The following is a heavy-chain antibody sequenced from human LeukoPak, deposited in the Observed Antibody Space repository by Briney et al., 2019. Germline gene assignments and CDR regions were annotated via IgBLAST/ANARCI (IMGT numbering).Heavy chain of an antibody. V-gene: IGHV3-53*01. CDR1: GFTASSNY. J-gene: IGHJ3*02. CDR2: IYSGGST. CDR3: ARGEWELRGAFDI. D-gene: IGHD1-26*01. Sequence: PGGSLRLSCAASGFTASSNYMSWVRQAPGKGLEWVSIIYSGGSTFYADSVKGRFTISRDNSKNTLYLQMNSLRAEDTAVYYCARGEWELRGAFDIWGQGTMVTVSS.